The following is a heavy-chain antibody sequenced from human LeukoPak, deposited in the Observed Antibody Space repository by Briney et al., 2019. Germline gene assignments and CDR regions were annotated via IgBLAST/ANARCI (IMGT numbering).Heavy chain of an antibody. D-gene: IGHD3-3*01. CDR2: ISSDGSET. CDR1: GFTFSSNY. V-gene: IGHV3-74*03. J-gene: IGHJ4*02. Sequence: PGGSLRLSCAASGFTFSSNYMHWVRQAPGKGLEWVSRISSDGSETTYADSVKGRFTISRDNAENTVLLQMNSLRAEDTAMYYCAKDFWSGYYLLSDWGQGTLVTVSS. CDR3: AKDFWSGYYLLSD.